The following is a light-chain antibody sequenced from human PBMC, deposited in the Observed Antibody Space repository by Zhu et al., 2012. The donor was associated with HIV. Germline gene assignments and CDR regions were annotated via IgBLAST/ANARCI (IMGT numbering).Light chain of an antibody. CDR3: QQYGSPPFT. CDR1: ESVSDNS. J-gene: IGKJ3*01. V-gene: IGKV3-20*01. CDR2: GAS. Sequence: EIVLTQSPGTLSLSPGERATLSCRANESVSDNSLAWFQQRPGQAPRLLIYGASSRAAGIPDRFSGSGSGTDFTLTISRLDPEDFAVYYCQQYGSPPFTFGPGTIVDIK.